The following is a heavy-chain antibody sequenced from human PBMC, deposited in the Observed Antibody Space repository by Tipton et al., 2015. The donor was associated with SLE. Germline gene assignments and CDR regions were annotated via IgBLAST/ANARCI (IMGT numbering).Heavy chain of an antibody. J-gene: IGHJ2*01. CDR1: GGSISSGGYY. CDR2: IYYSGTT. V-gene: IGHV4-31*03. CDR3: ARKVLTGTTRWYFDL. D-gene: IGHD1-7*01. Sequence: TLSLTCTVSGGSISSGGYYWSWIRQHPGKGLEWIGDIYYSGTTHYNPSLKSRLIISVDTSMNQFSLKLSSVTAADTAVYYCARKVLTGTTRWYFDLWGRGTLVTVSS.